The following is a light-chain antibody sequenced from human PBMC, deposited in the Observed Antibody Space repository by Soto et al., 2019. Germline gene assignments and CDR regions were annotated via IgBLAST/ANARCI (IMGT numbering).Light chain of an antibody. CDR2: GAS. CDR1: QSVSSSY. CDR3: QQYGGSPPGCT. V-gene: IGKV3-20*01. J-gene: IGKJ2*02. Sequence: IVLTQSPGTLSLSPGERATLSCRASQSVSSSYIAWYQQRPGQAHRLLIYGASSRATGIPDRFSGSGSGTDFILTISRLEPEDFAVYYCQQYGGSPPGCTFGQGTELEIK.